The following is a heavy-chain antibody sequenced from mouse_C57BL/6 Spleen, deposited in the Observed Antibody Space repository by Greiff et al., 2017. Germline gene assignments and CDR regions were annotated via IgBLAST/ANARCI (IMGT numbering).Heavy chain of an antibody. Sequence: QVQLQQPGAELVKPGASVKLSCKASGYTFTSYWMQWVKQRPGQGLEWIGEIDPSDSYTNYNQKFKGKATLTVDTSSSTAYMQLSSLTSEDSAVXYCARKGDYDVDWYFDVWGTGTTVTVSS. CDR2: IDPSDSYT. V-gene: IGHV1-50*01. J-gene: IGHJ1*03. CDR3: ARKGDYDVDWYFDV. D-gene: IGHD2-4*01. CDR1: GYTFTSYW.